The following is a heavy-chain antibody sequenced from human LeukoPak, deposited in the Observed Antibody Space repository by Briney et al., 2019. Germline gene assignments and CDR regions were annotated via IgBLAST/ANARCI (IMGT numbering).Heavy chain of an antibody. CDR2: ISSSSSYI. D-gene: IGHD2-15*01. V-gene: IGHV3-21*01. CDR1: GFTFSSYS. J-gene: IGHJ2*01. Sequence: GGSLRLSCAASGFTFSSYSMNWVRQAPGKGLEWVSSISSSSSYIYYADSVKGRFTISRDNAKNSLYLQMNSLRAEDTAVYYCARDPRYCSGGSCYSGWYFDLWGRGTLVTVSS. CDR3: ARDPRYCSGGSCYSGWYFDL.